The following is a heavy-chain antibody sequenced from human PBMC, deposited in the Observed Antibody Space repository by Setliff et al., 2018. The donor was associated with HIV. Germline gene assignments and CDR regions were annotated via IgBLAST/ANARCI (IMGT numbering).Heavy chain of an antibody. J-gene: IGHJ6*03. Sequence: SETLSLTCTVSGGSINNYYCTWIRQPPGKGLEWIGYMHSTGRINYNASLKSRVAISVDTSKNQCALNLISVTAADTAVYYCARGLKAEYYWYYYMDVWGKGTTVTVSS. V-gene: IGHV4-59*08. CDR2: MHSTGRI. CDR1: GGSINNYY. CDR3: ARGLKAEYYWYYYMDV.